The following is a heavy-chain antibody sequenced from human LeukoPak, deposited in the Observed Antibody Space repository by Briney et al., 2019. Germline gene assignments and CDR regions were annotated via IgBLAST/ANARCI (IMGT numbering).Heavy chain of an antibody. Sequence: GGSLRLSCAASGFTFSRFAMSWVRQAPGKGPEWVSGISGGGGNTYYADSVKGRFTISRDDSKNTLFLQMNSLRAEDTAVYYCANSPYVGDHGGPSAWGQGTLVTVSS. D-gene: IGHD4-23*01. CDR3: ANSPYVGDHGGPSA. J-gene: IGHJ5*02. V-gene: IGHV3-23*01. CDR1: GFTFSRFA. CDR2: ISGGGGNT.